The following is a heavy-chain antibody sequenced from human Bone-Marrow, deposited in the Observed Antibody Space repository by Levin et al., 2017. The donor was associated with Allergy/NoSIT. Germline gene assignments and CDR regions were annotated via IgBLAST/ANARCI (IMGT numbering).Heavy chain of an antibody. Sequence: SVKVSCKASGGTFSSYAISWVRQAPGQGLEWMGGIIPIFGTANYAQKFQGRVTITADESTSTAYMELSSLRSEDTAVYYCASNWGYDFWSGYPAYYYYYYGMDGWGQGTTVTVSS. V-gene: IGHV1-69*13. J-gene: IGHJ6*02. CDR1: GGTFSSYA. CDR3: ASNWGYDFWSGYPAYYYYYYGMDG. CDR2: IIPIFGTA. D-gene: IGHD3-3*01.